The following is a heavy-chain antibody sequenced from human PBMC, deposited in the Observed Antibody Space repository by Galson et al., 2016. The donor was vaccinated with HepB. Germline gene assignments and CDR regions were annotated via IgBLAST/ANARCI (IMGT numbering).Heavy chain of an antibody. Sequence: PALVTPTQTLTLTCTFSGFSLSTSGMCVSWIRQPPGKALEWLALIDWDDDKYYSTSLKTMLTISKDTAKNPVVLTMTNIDPVDTATYYCARSISSGWVYYFDYWGQGTLVTVSS. CDR2: IDWDDDK. V-gene: IGHV2-70*01. CDR3: ARSISSGWVYYFDY. CDR1: GFSLSTSGMC. D-gene: IGHD6-19*01. J-gene: IGHJ4*02.